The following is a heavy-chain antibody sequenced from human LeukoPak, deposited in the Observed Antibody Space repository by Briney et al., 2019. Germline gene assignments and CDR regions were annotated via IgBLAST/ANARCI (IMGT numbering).Heavy chain of an antibody. CDR1: GFTFSSTS. V-gene: IGHV3-15*01. D-gene: IGHD6-19*01. J-gene: IGHJ4*02. CDR3: TTGTIAVAGTDFDY. CDR2: IKSKTDGGTT. Sequence: GGSLRLSCAASGFTFSSTSMSWVRQAPGKGLEWVGRIKSKTDGGTTDYAAPVKGRFTISRDDSKNTLYLQMNSLKTEDTAVYYCTTGTIAVAGTDFDYWGQGTLVTVSS.